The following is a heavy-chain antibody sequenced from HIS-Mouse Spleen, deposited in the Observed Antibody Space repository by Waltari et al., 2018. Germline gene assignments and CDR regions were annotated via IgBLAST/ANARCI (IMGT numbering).Heavy chain of an antibody. V-gene: IGHV1-2*02. J-gene: IGHJ6*02. CDR2: INPNSGGT. CDR3: AREPLRDGYNSYYYYGMDV. Sequence: QLHLLHTGAEVKKPGASVKVSCKASGYPLTGDDIPWVRQAPGQGLEWMGWINPNSGGTNYAQKFQGRVTMTRDTSISTAYMELSRLRSDDTAVYYCAREPLRDGYNSYYYYGMDVWGQGTTVTVSS. CDR1: GYPLTGDD. D-gene: IGHD5-12*01.